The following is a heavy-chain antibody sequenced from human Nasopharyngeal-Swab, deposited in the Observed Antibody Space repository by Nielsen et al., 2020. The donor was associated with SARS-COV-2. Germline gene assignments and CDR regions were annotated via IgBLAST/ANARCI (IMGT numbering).Heavy chain of an antibody. J-gene: IGHJ4*02. V-gene: IGHV4-59*13. D-gene: IGHD1-26*01. Sequence: SETLSLTCTVSGGSISSYYWSWIRQLPGKGLEWIGYIYYSGSTNYNPSLKSRVTISVDTSKNQFSLKLSSVTAADTAVYYCAREIVGVTTLGYWGQGTLVTVSS. CDR3: AREIVGVTTLGY. CDR2: IYYSGST. CDR1: GGSISSYY.